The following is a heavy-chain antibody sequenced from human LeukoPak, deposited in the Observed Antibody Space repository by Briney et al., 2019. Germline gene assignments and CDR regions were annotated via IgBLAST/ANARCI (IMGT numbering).Heavy chain of an antibody. Sequence: SETLSLTCTVSGASISGYYWGWIRQSLGKGLEWIGYIHYSGDINYAPSLKSRVSISVDTSKNQFSLKLTSLTAADTAVYYCVKVGTGTVDFWGQGTLVSISS. CDR1: GASISGYY. V-gene: IGHV4-59*01. D-gene: IGHD1-1*01. CDR2: IHYSGDI. J-gene: IGHJ4*02. CDR3: VKVGTGTVDF.